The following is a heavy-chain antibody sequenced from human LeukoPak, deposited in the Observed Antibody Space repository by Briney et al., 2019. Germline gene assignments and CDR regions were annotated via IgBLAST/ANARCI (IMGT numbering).Heavy chain of an antibody. V-gene: IGHV3-15*01. D-gene: IGHD3-3*01. CDR1: GFTFSNAW. CDR3: TAVSWSRPGDLEY. Sequence: GGSLRLSCAASGFTFSNAWMSWVRQAPGKGLEWVGRIKSKTDGGTIDYAAPVKGRFTISRDDSKNTLYLQMNSLKTEDTAVYYCTAVSWSRPGDLEYLGQGTLVTDSS. J-gene: IGHJ4*02. CDR2: IKSKTDGGTI.